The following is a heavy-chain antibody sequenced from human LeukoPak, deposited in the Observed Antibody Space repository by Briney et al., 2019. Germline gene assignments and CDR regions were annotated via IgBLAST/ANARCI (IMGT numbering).Heavy chain of an antibody. CDR3: AREGRGWAFDI. CDR2: INPNSGGT. J-gene: IGHJ3*02. Sequence: ASVKVSCKASGGTFSSYAISWVRQAPGQGLGWMGWINPNSGGTNYAQKFQGRVTMTRDTSISTAYMELSRLRSDDTAVYYCAREGRGWAFDIWGQGTMVTVSS. V-gene: IGHV1-2*02. D-gene: IGHD2-15*01. CDR1: GGTFSSYA.